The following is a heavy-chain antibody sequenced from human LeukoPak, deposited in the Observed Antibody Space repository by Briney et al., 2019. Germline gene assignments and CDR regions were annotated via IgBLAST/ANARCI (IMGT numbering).Heavy chain of an antibody. CDR1: GGSFSGYY. Sequence: SETLSLTCAVYGGSFSGYYWSWIRQPPGKGLEWIGEINHSGSTNYNPSLKSRVTISVDTSKNQFSLKLSSVTAADTAVYYCARDWPVRGVFGYWGQGTLVTVSS. D-gene: IGHD3-10*01. J-gene: IGHJ4*02. CDR2: INHSGST. V-gene: IGHV4-34*01. CDR3: ARDWPVRGVFGY.